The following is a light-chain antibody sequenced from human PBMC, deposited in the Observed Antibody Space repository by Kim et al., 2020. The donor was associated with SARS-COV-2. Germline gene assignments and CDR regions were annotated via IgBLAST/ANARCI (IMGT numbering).Light chain of an antibody. CDR2: DVT. CDR3: SSYTNRATYV. V-gene: IGLV2-14*03. J-gene: IGLJ1*01. CDR1: SSDVGNYNY. Sequence: QSALTQPASVSGSPGQSIAISCTGTSSDVGNYNYVSWYQQHPGKAPKLMIYDVTKRPSGVSDRFSGSKSGNTASLTISRLQAEDEADYYCSSYTNRATYVFGSGTKVTVL.